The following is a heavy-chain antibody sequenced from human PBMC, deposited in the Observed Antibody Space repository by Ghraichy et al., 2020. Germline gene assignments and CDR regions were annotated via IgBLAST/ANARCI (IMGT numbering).Heavy chain of an antibody. CDR2: IYTSGST. Sequence: SETLSLTCTVSGGSISSYYWSWVLQPAGKGLEWIGHIYTSGSTNYNPSLKSRVTMSVDTSKNQFSLKLSSVTAADTAVYYCARDLSGASYFDYWGQGTLVTVSS. CDR3: ARDLSGASYFDY. V-gene: IGHV4-4*07. CDR1: GGSISSYY. J-gene: IGHJ4*02. D-gene: IGHD1-26*01.